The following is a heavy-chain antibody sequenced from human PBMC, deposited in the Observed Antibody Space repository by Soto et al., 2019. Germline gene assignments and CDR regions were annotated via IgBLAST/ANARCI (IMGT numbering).Heavy chain of an antibody. J-gene: IGHJ4*02. CDR2: IRYDGSNK. Sequence: GGSLRLSCAASGFTFSSYGMHWVRQAPGKGLEWVAVIRYDGSNKHYADPVKGRFTISRDNSKNTLYLQMHSLRAEDTAVYYCARGFSSSSGLDYWGQGTLVTVSS. D-gene: IGHD6-6*01. V-gene: IGHV3-33*01. CDR3: ARGFSSSSGLDY. CDR1: GFTFSSYG.